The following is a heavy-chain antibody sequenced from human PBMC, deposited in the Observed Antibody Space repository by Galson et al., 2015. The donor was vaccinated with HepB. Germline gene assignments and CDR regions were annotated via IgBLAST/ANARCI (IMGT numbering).Heavy chain of an antibody. Sequence: SVKVSCKASGYTFSSFGISWVRQAPGQGLEWMGWVGAYNGNTNYAQKVQGRVTMTTDTSTSTVYMELRSLRSDDTAVYCCARDLGEVGPIFFDYWGQGSLVTVSS. CDR2: VGAYNGNT. D-gene: IGHD1-26*01. CDR1: GYTFSSFG. CDR3: ARDLGEVGPIFFDY. V-gene: IGHV1-18*04. J-gene: IGHJ4*02.